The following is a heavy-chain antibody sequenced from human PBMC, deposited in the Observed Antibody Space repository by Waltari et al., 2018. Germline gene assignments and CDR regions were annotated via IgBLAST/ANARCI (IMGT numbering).Heavy chain of an antibody. D-gene: IGHD1-7*01. J-gene: IGHJ6*03. CDR1: GGSINNTPHY. V-gene: IGHV4-39*07. Sequence: QLQLQESGPGLVKPSETLSLTCTVSGGSINNTPHYWGWIRQSPGKGLEWIGSIYHSGTTYYNESLKSRVTLSVDTSKNQFSLKLSSVTAADTAVYYCARVDNWNFGGWIYYYYYMDVWGKGTSVTISS. CDR3: ARVDNWNFGGWIYYYYYMDV. CDR2: IYHSGTT.